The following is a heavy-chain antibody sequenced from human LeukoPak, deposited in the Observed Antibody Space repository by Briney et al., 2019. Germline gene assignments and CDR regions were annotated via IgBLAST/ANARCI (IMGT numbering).Heavy chain of an antibody. Sequence: GGSLRLSCASSGFTFSSYWMHWVRQAPGKGLVWVSRINSDGSSTSYADSVKGRFTISRDNAKNTLYLQMNSLRAEDTAVYYCARGGLVGADWSGFDYWGQGTLVTVSS. CDR2: INSDGSST. CDR3: ARGGLVGADWSGFDY. CDR1: GFTFSSYW. D-gene: IGHD1-26*01. J-gene: IGHJ4*02. V-gene: IGHV3-74*01.